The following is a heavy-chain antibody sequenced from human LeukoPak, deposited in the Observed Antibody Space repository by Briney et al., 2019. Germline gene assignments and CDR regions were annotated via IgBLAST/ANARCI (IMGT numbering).Heavy chain of an antibody. J-gene: IGHJ4*02. V-gene: IGHV4-31*01. CDR2: IYYSGST. Sequence: PSQTLSLTCTVSGRSVSSGGYYWGWIRQHPGQGLEWIGYIYYSGSTYYNPSLQSQLTISVYTTKNQFSLKLSSVTAADTAVYYCARSAQTVTTFPLDYWGQGTLVTVSS. CDR1: GRSVSSGGYY. CDR3: ARSAQTVTTFPLDY. D-gene: IGHD4-17*01.